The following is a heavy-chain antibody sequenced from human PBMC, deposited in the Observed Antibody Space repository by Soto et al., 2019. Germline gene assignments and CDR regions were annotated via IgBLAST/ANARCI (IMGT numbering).Heavy chain of an antibody. CDR2: IDPSDSQT. J-gene: IGHJ4*02. CDR1: GYSFAGYW. CDR3: ARQIYGPDSGPNFQYCFDS. V-gene: IGHV5-10-1*01. D-gene: IGHD1-26*01. Sequence: ESLRISCKGSGYSFAGYWITWVRQMRGKGLEWMGRIDPSDSQTSYSPSFRGHVTISAAKSITTVFLQWSSLRASDTAMYYSARQIYGPDSGPNFQYCFDSWGQGTRVAVSP.